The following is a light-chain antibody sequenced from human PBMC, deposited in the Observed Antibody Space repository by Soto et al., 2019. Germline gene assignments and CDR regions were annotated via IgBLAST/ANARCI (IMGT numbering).Light chain of an antibody. V-gene: IGLV1-51*01. J-gene: IGLJ2*01. CDR2: DNY. Sequence: QSVLTQPPSLSAAPGQKVTISCAGSSSNIGNNYVYWYQQVPGTAPKLLIYDNYKRPSGIPDRFSGSKSGTSATLGITGPQSGDEADYYCATWESSLFAVVFGGGTKVTVL. CDR1: SSNIGNNY. CDR3: ATWESSLFAVV.